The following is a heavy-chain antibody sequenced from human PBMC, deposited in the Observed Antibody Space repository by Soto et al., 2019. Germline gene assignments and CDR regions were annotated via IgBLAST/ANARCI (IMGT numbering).Heavy chain of an antibody. CDR3: ARDQSPSSGWPGMDV. D-gene: IGHD6-19*01. CDR1: GYTFTDYY. Sequence: GASVEVSCKASGYTFTDYYMHWVRQAPGQGLEWMGWINPNSGGTNYAQKFQGRVTMTRDTSISTADMELNRLRSDDKAVYYCARDQSPSSGWPGMDVWGQGTTVTVSS. V-gene: IGHV1-2*02. J-gene: IGHJ6*02. CDR2: INPNSGGT.